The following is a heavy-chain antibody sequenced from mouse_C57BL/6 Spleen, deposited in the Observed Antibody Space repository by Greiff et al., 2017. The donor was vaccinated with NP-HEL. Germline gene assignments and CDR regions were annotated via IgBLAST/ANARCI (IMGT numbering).Heavy chain of an antibody. D-gene: IGHD1-1*01. Sequence: EVMLVESEGGLVQPGSSMKLSCTASGFTFSDYYMAWVRQVPEKGLEWVANINYDGSSTYYLDSLKSRFIISRDNAKNILYLQMSSLKSEDTATYYCARAPGYYGSSYWYFDVWGTGTTVTVSS. J-gene: IGHJ1*03. CDR1: GFTFSDYY. CDR3: ARAPGYYGSSYWYFDV. V-gene: IGHV5-16*01. CDR2: INYDGSST.